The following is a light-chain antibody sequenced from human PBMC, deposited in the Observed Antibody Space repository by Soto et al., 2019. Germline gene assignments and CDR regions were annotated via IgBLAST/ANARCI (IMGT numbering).Light chain of an antibody. Sequence: DLQMTQSPSTLSASVGDRVTITCRASQSISSWLAWYQQKPGKAPKLLIYKASSLESGVPSRFSGSGSGTEFTLTISSLQPDDFATYYCQHYYSSFPYTFGQGTQLEIK. CDR2: KAS. J-gene: IGKJ2*01. V-gene: IGKV1-5*03. CDR3: QHYYSSFPYT. CDR1: QSISSW.